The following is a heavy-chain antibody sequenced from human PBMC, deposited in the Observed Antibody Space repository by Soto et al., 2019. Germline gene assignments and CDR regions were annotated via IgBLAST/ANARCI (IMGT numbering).Heavy chain of an antibody. CDR3: ATGDYVGYYYGMDV. CDR2: IIPIFGTA. V-gene: IGHV1-69*13. CDR1: GYTFTSYG. J-gene: IGHJ6*02. D-gene: IGHD4-17*01. Sequence: GASVKVSCKASGYTFTSYGISWVRQAPGQGLEWMGGIIPIFGTADYAQKFQGRVTITADESTSTAYMELSSLRSEDTAVYYCATGDYVGYYYGMDVWGQGTTVTVSS.